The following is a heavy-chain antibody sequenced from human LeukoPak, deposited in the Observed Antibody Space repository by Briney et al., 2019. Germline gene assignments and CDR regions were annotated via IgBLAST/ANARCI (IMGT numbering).Heavy chain of an antibody. Sequence: GGSLRLSCAASEFTFSSYSMNWVRQAPGKGLEWVSSISSSSSYIYYADSVKGRFTISRDNTENSLYLQMNSLSADDTAVYYCARDGIDFRAFDLWGQGTMVTVSS. D-gene: IGHD1-26*01. CDR3: ARDGIDFRAFDL. CDR1: EFTFSSYS. V-gene: IGHV3-21*01. CDR2: ISSSSSYI. J-gene: IGHJ3*01.